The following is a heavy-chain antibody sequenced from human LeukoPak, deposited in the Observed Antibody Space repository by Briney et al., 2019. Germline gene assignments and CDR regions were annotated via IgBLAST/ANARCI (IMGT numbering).Heavy chain of an antibody. CDR1: GFTFDDYA. CDR3: AKDMAAYYYASGNIDY. CDR2: ISWDGGST. V-gene: IGHV3-43D*03. J-gene: IGHJ4*02. Sequence: GGSLRLSCAASGFTFDDYAMHWVRQAPGKGLEWVSLISWDGGSTYYADSVKGRFTISRDNSKNSLYLQMNSLRAEDTALYYCAKDMAAYYYASGNIDYWGQGTLATVSS. D-gene: IGHD3-10*01.